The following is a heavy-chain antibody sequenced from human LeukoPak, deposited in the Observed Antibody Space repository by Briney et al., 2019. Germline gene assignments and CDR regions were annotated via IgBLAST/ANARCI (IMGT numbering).Heavy chain of an antibody. CDR1: GFIFSSYS. CDR3: VGTIASRGSEY. D-gene: IGHD6-6*01. Sequence: GGSLRLSCAASGFIFSSYSMNWVRQAPGKGLERVSYLGPTSSTISYADSVRGRFTVSRDNAKNTVYLQMNNLRVDDTAMYYCVGTIASRGSEYWGQGALVTVSS. V-gene: IGHV3-48*04. CDR2: LGPTSSTI. J-gene: IGHJ4*02.